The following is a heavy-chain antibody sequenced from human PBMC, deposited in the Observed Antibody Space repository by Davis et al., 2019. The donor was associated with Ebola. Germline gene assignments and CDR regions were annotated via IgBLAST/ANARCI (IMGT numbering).Heavy chain of an antibody. CDR2: INSDGTNT. Sequence: HTGGSLRLSCLASGFTFSRSWMHWVRQAPGKGLVWVSRINSDGTNTSCADSVKGRFIISRDNAKNTLYLQMSSLRAEDTAVYYCARDFYGGYDSVGGGEGGTFDYWGQGTLVTVSS. CDR1: GFTFSRSW. J-gene: IGHJ4*02. CDR3: ARDFYGGYDSVGGGEGGTFDY. V-gene: IGHV3-74*01. D-gene: IGHD5-12*01.